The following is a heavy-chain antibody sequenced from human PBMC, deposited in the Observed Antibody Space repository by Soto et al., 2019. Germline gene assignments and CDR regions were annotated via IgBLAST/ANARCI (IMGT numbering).Heavy chain of an antibody. CDR3: AREALPYRYYYDFLSGPFDVLDI. J-gene: IGHJ3*02. CDR1: GYTFTSYY. Sequence: ASVKGSCKASGYTFTSYYMHWVRQAPGQGLEWMGIINPSGGSTSYAQKFQGRVTMTRDTSTSTVYMELSSLRSEDTAVYYCAREALPYRYYYDFLSGPFDVLDIWGQGTMVTVS. D-gene: IGHD3-3*01. V-gene: IGHV1-46*01. CDR2: INPSGGST.